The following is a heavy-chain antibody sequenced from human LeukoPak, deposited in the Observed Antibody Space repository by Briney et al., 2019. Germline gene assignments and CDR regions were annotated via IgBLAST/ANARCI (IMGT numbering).Heavy chain of an antibody. J-gene: IGHJ6*03. CDR3: AKERVTMIVSAGIYMDV. D-gene: IGHD3-22*01. Sequence: SGGSLRLSCAASGFTFSSYAMSWVRQAPGKGLEWVSAISGSGGSTYYADSVKGRFTISRDNSKNTLYLQMNSLRAEDTAVYYCAKERVTMIVSAGIYMDVWGKGTTVTVSS. CDR1: GFTFSSYA. CDR2: ISGSGGST. V-gene: IGHV3-23*01.